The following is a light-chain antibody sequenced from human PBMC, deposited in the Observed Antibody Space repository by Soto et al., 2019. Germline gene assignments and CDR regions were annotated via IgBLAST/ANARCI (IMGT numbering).Light chain of an antibody. CDR1: QSISNW. J-gene: IGKJ1*01. CDR3: QQYNSYPWT. CDR2: DAS. Sequence: DIQMTQSPALVAASVGDRVTTTCRASQSISNWLAWYQQKPGKPPKLLIYDASTLQSGVPSRFRGAEAGTEFTLTISSLQPDDFAVYYCQQYNSYPWTFGQGTKVDIK. V-gene: IGKV1-5*01.